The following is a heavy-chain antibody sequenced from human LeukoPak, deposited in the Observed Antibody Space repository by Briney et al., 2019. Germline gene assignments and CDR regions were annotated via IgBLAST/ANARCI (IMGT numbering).Heavy chain of an antibody. Sequence: SGGSLRLSCAASGFTFSGSAMHWVRQAPGKGLEWVAVISYDGSNKYYADSVKGRFTISRDNSKNTLYLQMNSLRAEDTAVYYCARETGIAAAFDYWGQGTLVTVSS. D-gene: IGHD6-13*01. CDR1: GFTFSGSA. J-gene: IGHJ4*02. V-gene: IGHV3-30*04. CDR2: ISYDGSNK. CDR3: ARETGIAAAFDY.